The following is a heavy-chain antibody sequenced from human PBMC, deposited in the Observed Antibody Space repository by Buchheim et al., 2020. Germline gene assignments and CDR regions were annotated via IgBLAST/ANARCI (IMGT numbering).Heavy chain of an antibody. CDR1: GFTFSSYS. D-gene: IGHD3-10*01. V-gene: IGHV3-21*01. Sequence: EVQLVESGGGLVKPGGSLRLSCAASGFTFSSYSMNWVRQAPGKGLEWVSSISSSSSYIYYADSVKGRFTIYRDNAKKLMYMQMNSLRAEDTAVYYCAREQDYYGSGSYPTHPLTDWGQGTL. J-gene: IGHJ4*02. CDR2: ISSSSSYI. CDR3: AREQDYYGSGSYPTHPLTD.